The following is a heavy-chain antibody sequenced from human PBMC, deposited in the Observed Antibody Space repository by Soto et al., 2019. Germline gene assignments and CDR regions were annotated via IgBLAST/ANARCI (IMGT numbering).Heavy chain of an antibody. V-gene: IGHV3-21*01. Sequence: EVQLVESGGGLVKPGGSLRLSCAASGFTFSTYGMNWVRQALGKGLEWLSSISDSGHYIYYADSVKGRFTISRDNAKNSLFLQMNSLRGEDTAVYYCARSGLALPYSASHWFDPWGHGTLVTVSS. CDR1: GFTFSTYG. CDR3: ARSGLALPYSASHWFDP. D-gene: IGHD3-22*01. CDR2: ISDSGHYI. J-gene: IGHJ5*02.